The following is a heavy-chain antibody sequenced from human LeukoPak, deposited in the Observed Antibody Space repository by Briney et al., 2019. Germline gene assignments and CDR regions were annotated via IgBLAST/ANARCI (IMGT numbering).Heavy chain of an antibody. CDR3: ARCRRFSVRYRSGSYYLPNWFDP. CDR2: INHSGST. V-gene: IGHV4-34*01. CDR1: GGSFSGYY. D-gene: IGHD3-10*01. Sequence: SETLSLTCAVYGGSFSGYYWSWIRQPPGKGLEWIGEINHSGSTNYNPSLKSRVTISVDTSKNQFSLKLSSVTAADTAVYYCARCRRFSVRYRSGSYYLPNWFDPWGQGTLVTVSS. J-gene: IGHJ5*02.